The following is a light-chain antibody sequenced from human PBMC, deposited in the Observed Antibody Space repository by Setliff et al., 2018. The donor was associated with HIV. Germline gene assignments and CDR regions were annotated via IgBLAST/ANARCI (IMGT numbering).Light chain of an antibody. J-gene: IGLJ1*01. Sequence: SALAQPASVSGSPGQSITISCTGTSSDIGNFKLVSWYQQPPGKAPKLIIYEVNKRPSGVSYRFSASISGTTASLTISGLQAEDEADYYCCSYASNYVFGTGTKVTVL. CDR1: SSDIGNFKL. V-gene: IGLV2-23*02. CDR2: EVN. CDR3: CSYASNYV.